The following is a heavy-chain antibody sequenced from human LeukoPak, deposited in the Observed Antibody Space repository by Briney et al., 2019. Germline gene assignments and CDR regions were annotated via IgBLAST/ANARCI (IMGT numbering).Heavy chain of an antibody. J-gene: IGHJ3*02. CDR3: ARDTGEWELLLAFDI. CDR2: ISWNSGSI. CDR1: GFTFDDYA. D-gene: IGHD1-26*01. Sequence: GGSLRLSCAASGFTFDDYAMHWVRQAPGKGLEWVSGISWNSGSIGYADSVKGRFTISRDNAKNSLYLQMSSLRAEDTAVYYCARDTGEWELLLAFDIWGQGTMVTVSS. V-gene: IGHV3-9*01.